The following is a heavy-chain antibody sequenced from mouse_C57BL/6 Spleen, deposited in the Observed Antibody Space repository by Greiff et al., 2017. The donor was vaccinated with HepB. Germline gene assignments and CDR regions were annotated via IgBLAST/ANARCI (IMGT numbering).Heavy chain of an antibody. Sequence: EVMLVESGGGLVQPGGSMKLSCAASGFTFSDAWMDWVRQSPEKGLEWVAEIRNKANNHATYYAESVKGRFTISRDDSKSSVYLQMNSLRAESTGIYYCTRRYGSSFFDYWGQGTTLTVSS. J-gene: IGHJ2*01. CDR3: TRRYGSSFFDY. D-gene: IGHD1-1*01. CDR1: GFTFSDAW. V-gene: IGHV6-6*01. CDR2: IRNKANNHAT.